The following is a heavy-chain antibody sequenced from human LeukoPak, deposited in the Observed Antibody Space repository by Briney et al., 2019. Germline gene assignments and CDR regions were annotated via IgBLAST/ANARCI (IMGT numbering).Heavy chain of an antibody. Sequence: GGSLRLSCAASGFTFSSYAMSWVRQAPGKELEWVSAISGSDGSTFYADSVKGRFTISRDNSKNTLYLQMNSLRAEDTAAYYCAKVKTTVTTDYFDYWGQGTLVTVSS. CDR1: GFTFSSYA. D-gene: IGHD4-17*01. J-gene: IGHJ4*02. CDR3: AKVKTTVTTDYFDY. V-gene: IGHV3-23*01. CDR2: ISGSDGST.